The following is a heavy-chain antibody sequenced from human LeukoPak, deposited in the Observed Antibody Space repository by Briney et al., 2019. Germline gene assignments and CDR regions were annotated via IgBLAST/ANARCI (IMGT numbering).Heavy chain of an antibody. CDR3: ARVRVATIIFDY. Sequence: RSETLSLTCTVSGGSISSYYWSWIRQPPGKGLEWIGYIYYSGSTNYNPSLKSRVTISVDTSKNQFSLQLSSVTAADTAVYYCARVRVATIIFDYWGQGTLVTVSS. V-gene: IGHV4-59*01. CDR1: GGSISSYY. CDR2: IYYSGST. D-gene: IGHD5-12*01. J-gene: IGHJ4*02.